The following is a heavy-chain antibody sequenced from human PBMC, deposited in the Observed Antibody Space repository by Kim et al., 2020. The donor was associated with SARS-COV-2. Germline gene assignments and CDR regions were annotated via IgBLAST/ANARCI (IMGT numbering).Heavy chain of an antibody. V-gene: IGHV3-15*01. CDR3: IWKSSGDYCGYG. CDR2: ISSEPDGATT. CDR1: GFTFTYAW. D-gene: IGHD4-17*01. J-gene: IGHJ6*01. Sequence: GGSLRLSCVGSGFTFTYAWMSWVRQAPGKGLEWVGRISSEPDGATTDYAVPVNFTFSVSRADSKKTLYLKMSSMNTEATADYSRIWKSSGDYCGYG.